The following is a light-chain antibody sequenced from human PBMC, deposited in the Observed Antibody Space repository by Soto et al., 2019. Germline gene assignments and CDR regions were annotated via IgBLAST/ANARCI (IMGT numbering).Light chain of an antibody. CDR1: QGISNC. J-gene: IGKJ4*01. CDR3: QQANSFPLT. V-gene: IGKV1-12*01. Sequence: DIQMTQSPSSVSASVGNRFSITCRPMQGISNCLAWYQQKPGRAPKLLIYIGSSLQSGVPSRFSGTGSGTDFTLTISSLQPEDVATYYCQQANSFPLTFGGGTKVEIK. CDR2: IGS.